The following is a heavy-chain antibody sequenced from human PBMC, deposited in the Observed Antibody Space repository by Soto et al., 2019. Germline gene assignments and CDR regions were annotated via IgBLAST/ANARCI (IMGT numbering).Heavy chain of an antibody. CDR3: ARDIRGAN. J-gene: IGHJ4*02. D-gene: IGHD3-10*01. V-gene: IGHV3-11*01. CDR1: GFTFTDHY. Sequence: QVQLVESGGGLVKPGGSLRLSCTASGFTFTDHYMTWIRQAPGKGLEWVSYITSGGSNIYYADSVRVRFTISRDNAKNSVYLQMRSLRAEDTAIYYCARDIRGANWGQGTLVIVSS. CDR2: ITSGGSNI.